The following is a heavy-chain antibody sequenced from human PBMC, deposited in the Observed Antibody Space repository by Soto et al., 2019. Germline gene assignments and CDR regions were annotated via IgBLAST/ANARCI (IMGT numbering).Heavy chain of an antibody. J-gene: IGHJ4*02. Sequence: GGSLRLSCAASGFTFSSYAMSWVRQAPGKELEWVSAISGSGGSTYYADSVKGRFTISRDNSKNTLYLQMNSLRAEDTAVYYCAKDLASEWLSAFDYWGQGTLVTVSS. CDR3: AKDLASEWLSAFDY. D-gene: IGHD5-12*01. V-gene: IGHV3-23*01. CDR2: ISGSGGST. CDR1: GFTFSSYA.